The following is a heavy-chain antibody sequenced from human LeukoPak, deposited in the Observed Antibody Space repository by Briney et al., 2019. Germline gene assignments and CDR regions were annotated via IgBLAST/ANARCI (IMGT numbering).Heavy chain of an antibody. J-gene: IGHJ6*02. CDR1: GFAFDEYA. CDR3: GKVIAPLSCARDV. D-gene: IGHD2-15*01. V-gene: IGHV3-9*01. Sequence: PVRCLRLSCVASGFAFDEYAMHGVRPPPARGGAGVVDIIRDSRVTCYADSVKGRFTISRDSGEKNVYLQMNSLRTEDTALYYCGKVIAPLSCARDVWGQGTTVTVSS. CDR2: IIRDSRVT.